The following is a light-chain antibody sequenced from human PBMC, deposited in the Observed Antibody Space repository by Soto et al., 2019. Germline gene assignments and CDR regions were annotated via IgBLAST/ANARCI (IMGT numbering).Light chain of an antibody. CDR1: QDISTE. CDR2: GAF. J-gene: IGKJ1*01. Sequence: AMQMTQSPSSLYVSVGDRVIITSRASQDISTELGWYQQKPGQAPRRLIYGAFSLRSCVPSRFSGSGSGTKFTLTISTLQTDDFASYSCLHHFNYCRTFGQGTKVAVK. V-gene: IGKV1-6*01. CDR3: LHHFNYCRT.